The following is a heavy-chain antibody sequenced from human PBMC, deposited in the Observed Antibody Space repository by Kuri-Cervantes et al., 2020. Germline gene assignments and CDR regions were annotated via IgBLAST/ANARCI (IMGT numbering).Heavy chain of an antibody. V-gene: IGHV1-69*13. D-gene: IGHD2-2*01. J-gene: IGHJ4*02. Sequence: SVKVSCKASGGTFSSYANSWVRQAPGQGLEWMGGIIPIFGTANYAQKFQGRVTITADESTSTAYMELSSLRSEDTAVYYCASAQDVVVPAAAVYTVYYFDYWGQGTLVTVSS. CDR2: IIPIFGTA. CDR1: GGTFSSYA. CDR3: ASAQDVVVPAAAVYTVYYFDY.